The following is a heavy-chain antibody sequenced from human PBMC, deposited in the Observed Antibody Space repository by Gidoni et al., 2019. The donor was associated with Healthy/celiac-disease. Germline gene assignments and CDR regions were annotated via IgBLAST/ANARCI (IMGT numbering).Heavy chain of an antibody. J-gene: IGHJ4*02. V-gene: IGHV3-30-3*01. CDR2: ISDDGSNK. CDR3: ARLTTYDYDSSG. Sequence: QVQLVESGGGVVQRGRSLRLSCSASGCPFSSYAMHWVRQAPGKGLEWVAVISDDGSNKYYADSVKGRFTISRDNSKNTLYLQMNSLGAEDTAVYYCARLTTYDYDSSGWGQGTLVTVSS. D-gene: IGHD3-22*01. CDR1: GCPFSSYA.